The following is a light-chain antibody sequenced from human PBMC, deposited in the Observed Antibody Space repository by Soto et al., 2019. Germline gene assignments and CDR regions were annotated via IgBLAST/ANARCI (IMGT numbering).Light chain of an antibody. Sequence: IQLTQSPSSLSASVRDRVTITCRASQGISSYLAWYQQKPGTAPKLLIYAASTLQSGVPSRFSGSGSETDFTLTISSLQPEDFATYYCQQLNSYPITFGQGTRLEIK. CDR3: QQLNSYPIT. CDR2: AAS. V-gene: IGKV1-9*01. J-gene: IGKJ5*01. CDR1: QGISSY.